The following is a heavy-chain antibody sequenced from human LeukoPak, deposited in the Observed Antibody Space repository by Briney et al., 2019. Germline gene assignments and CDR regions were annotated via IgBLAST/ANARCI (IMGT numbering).Heavy chain of an antibody. Sequence: KPGGSLRLSCAASGFTFSNAWMSRVRQAPGKGLEWAGRIKSKTDGGTTDYATPVKGRFTISRDDSKNTLYLQMNSLKTEDTAVYYCTSYSHYYFDYWGQGTLVTVSS. CDR3: TSYSHYYFDY. V-gene: IGHV3-15*01. D-gene: IGHD3-10*01. CDR2: IKSKTDGGTT. J-gene: IGHJ4*02. CDR1: GFTFSNAW.